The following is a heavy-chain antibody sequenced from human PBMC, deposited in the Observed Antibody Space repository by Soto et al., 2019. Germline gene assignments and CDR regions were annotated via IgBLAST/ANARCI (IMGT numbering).Heavy chain of an antibody. CDR1: GFTCSRYE. Sequence: EVKLGESGGGLVQPGGSLRLSCAASGFTCSRYEMNWVRQAPGKGLEWIAYIHSSATTIYYADSVKGRLPISRDNAKQSLVLELHRRTAGETGVYYCATRPGGGGAFDFWGQGTMVTVSS. CDR3: ATRPGGGGAFDF. D-gene: IGHD3-10*01. V-gene: IGHV3-48*03. J-gene: IGHJ3*01. CDR2: IHSSATTI.